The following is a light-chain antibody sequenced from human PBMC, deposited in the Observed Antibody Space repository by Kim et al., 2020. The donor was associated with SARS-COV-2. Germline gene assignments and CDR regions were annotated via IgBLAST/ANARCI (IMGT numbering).Light chain of an antibody. CDR3: QVWDSSTGV. CDR1: NIGTKK. V-gene: IGLV3-9*01. J-gene: IGLJ3*02. Sequence: SVALGQTARITCGGNNIGTKKVHWFQQKPGQAPVLVICGDSNRPSGIPERFSGSNSGNTATLTISRAQPGDEADYYCQVWDSSTGVFGGGTKLTVL. CDR2: GDS.